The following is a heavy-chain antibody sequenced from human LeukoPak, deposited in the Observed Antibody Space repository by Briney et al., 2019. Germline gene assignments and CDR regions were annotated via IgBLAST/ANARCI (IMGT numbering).Heavy chain of an antibody. V-gene: IGHV4-59*01. CDR1: GGSISSYY. Sequence: SETLSVTCTVSGGSISSYYWSWIRQPPGKGLEWIGYIYYSGSTNYNPSLKSRVTISVDTSKNQFSLKLSSVTAADTAVYYCARTLDYAPPYFDYWGQASLVPVSS. D-gene: IGHD4-17*01. CDR2: IYYSGST. CDR3: ARTLDYAPPYFDY. J-gene: IGHJ4*02.